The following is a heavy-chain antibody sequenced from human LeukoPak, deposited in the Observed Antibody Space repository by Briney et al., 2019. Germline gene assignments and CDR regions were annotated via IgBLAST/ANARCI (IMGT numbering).Heavy chain of an antibody. V-gene: IGHV3-23*01. CDR2: NSGGSS. Sequence: GGSLRLSCAASGFTFSTYGVYWVRQAPGKGLEWVSSNSGGSSYYADSVKGRFTISRDNSKNTLYLQMNSLKTEDTAVYYCGSGSGWYSPDYWGQGTLVTVSS. D-gene: IGHD6-19*01. CDR1: GFTFSTYG. J-gene: IGHJ4*02. CDR3: GSGSGWYSPDY.